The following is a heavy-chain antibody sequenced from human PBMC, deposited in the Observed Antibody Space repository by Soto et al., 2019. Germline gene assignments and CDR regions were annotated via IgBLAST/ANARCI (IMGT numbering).Heavy chain of an antibody. J-gene: IGHJ5*02. CDR3: AGNVLLWFGELRA. V-gene: IGHV3-7*01. CDR2: IKQDGSEK. CDR1: GFTFSSYW. Sequence: GGSLRLSCAASGFTFSSYWMSWVRQAPGKGLEWVANIKQDGSEKYYVDSVKGRFTISRDNAKNSLYLQMNSLRAEDTAVYYCAGNVLLWFGELRAWGQGTLVTVSS. D-gene: IGHD3-10*01.